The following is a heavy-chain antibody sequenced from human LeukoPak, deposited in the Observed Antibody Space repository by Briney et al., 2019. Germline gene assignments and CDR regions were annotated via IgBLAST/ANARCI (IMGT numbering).Heavy chain of an antibody. CDR2: ISAYNGNT. J-gene: IGHJ6*02. V-gene: IGHV1-18*01. CDR3: ARDPGIVGATTPCYYYYGMDV. D-gene: IGHD1-26*01. Sequence: ASVKVSCKASGYTFTSYGISWVRQAPGQGLEWMGWISAYNGNTNYAQKLQGRVTMTTDTSTSTAYMELRSLRSDDTAVYYCARDPGIVGATTPCYYYYGMDVWGQGTTVTVSS. CDR1: GYTFTSYG.